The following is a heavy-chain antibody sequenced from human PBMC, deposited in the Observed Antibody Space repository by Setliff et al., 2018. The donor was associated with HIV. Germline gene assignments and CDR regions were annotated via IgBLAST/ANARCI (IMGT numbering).Heavy chain of an antibody. CDR3: AREREGYYDSSGYYYGAFDI. J-gene: IGHJ3*02. CDR2: IYYSGST. D-gene: IGHD3-22*01. Sequence: PSETLSLTCTVSGGSISSYYWSWIRQPPGKGLEWIGYIYYSGSTNYNPSLKSRVTISVDTSKNQFSLKLSSVTAADTAVYYCAREREGYYDSSGYYYGAFDIWGQGTMVTVS. CDR1: GGSISSYY. V-gene: IGHV4-59*01.